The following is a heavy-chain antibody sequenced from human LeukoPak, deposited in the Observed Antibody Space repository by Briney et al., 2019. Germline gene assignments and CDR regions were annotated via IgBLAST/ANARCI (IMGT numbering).Heavy chain of an antibody. CDR3: ARVVAVTTRYYDGMDV. D-gene: IGHD4-11*01. Sequence: ASVKVSCKVSGYTLTELSMHWVRQAPGQGLEWMGWISVYNGNINYAQKFQGRVTMTTDTSTSTVYMELRSLRSDDTAVYYCARVVAVTTRYYDGMDVWGQGTTVTVSS. CDR2: ISVYNGNI. J-gene: IGHJ6*02. CDR1: GYTLTELS. V-gene: IGHV1-18*01.